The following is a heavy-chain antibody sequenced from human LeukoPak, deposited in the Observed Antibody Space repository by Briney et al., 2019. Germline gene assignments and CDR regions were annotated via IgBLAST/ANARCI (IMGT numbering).Heavy chain of an antibody. J-gene: IGHJ4*02. CDR3: ARDPNPYYDSSDYYPL. CDR2: ISSSSGYI. V-gene: IGHV3-21*01. CDR1: GFTFSSSS. Sequence: GGSLRLSCAASGFTFSSSSMNWVRQAPGKGLEWVSSISSSSGYIYYAGSVKGRFTISRDNAKNSLYLQMNSLRAEDTAVYYCARDPNPYYDSSDYYPLWGQGTLVTVSS. D-gene: IGHD3-22*01.